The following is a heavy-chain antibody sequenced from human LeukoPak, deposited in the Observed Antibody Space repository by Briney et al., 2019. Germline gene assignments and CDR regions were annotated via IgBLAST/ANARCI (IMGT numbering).Heavy chain of an antibody. V-gene: IGHV4-61*02. CDR3: ARARVIPASFDD. CDR2: IYTSGRT. J-gene: IGHJ4*02. Sequence: SETLSLTCTVSGGSITFGSYYWTWIRQPGGNGLEWIGRIYTSGRTFYNPSLKSRVTISMDTSMNQFSLRLNSVTAADTAVYYCARARVIPASFDDWGQGTLVTVSS. CDR1: GGSITFGSYY. D-gene: IGHD3-16*02.